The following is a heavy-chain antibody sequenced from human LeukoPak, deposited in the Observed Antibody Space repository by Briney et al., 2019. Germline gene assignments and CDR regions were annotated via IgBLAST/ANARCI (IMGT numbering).Heavy chain of an antibody. CDR1: GFTFSSYS. CDR3: ARGSGAHDSCGYGPVY. V-gene: IGHV3-21*01. Sequence: PGGSLRLSCAASGFTFSSYSMNWVRQAPGKGLEWVSSISSSSSYIYYADSVKGRFTISRDNAKNSLYLQMNSLRAEDTAVYYCARGSGAHDSCGYGPVYWGQGTLVTVSS. CDR2: ISSSSSYI. D-gene: IGHD3-22*01. J-gene: IGHJ4*02.